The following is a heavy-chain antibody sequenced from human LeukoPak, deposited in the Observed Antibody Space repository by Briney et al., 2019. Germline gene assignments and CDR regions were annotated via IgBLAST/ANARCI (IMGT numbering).Heavy chain of an antibody. V-gene: IGHV3-53*01. Sequence: GGSLRLSCAASGFTFSSYWMSWVRQAPGKGLEWVSVTYSNGRTYYADSVKGRFTISRDISKNTLYLQMNSLRAEDTAVYYCARALLSPRGCWGQGTLVTVSS. J-gene: IGHJ4*02. D-gene: IGHD6-19*01. CDR2: TYSNGRT. CDR1: GFTFSSYW. CDR3: ARALLSPRGC.